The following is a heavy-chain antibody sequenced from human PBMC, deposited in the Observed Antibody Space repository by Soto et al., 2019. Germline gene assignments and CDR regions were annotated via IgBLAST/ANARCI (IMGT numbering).Heavy chain of an antibody. Sequence: LRLSCAASGFTVSSNYMSWVLQAPGKGLEWVSVIYSGGSTYYADSVKGRFTISRDNSKNTLYLQMNSLRAEDTAVYYCARSHGGSSSWYGFGYYYYMDVWGKGTTVTVSS. CDR1: GFTVSSNY. D-gene: IGHD6-13*01. V-gene: IGHV3-66*01. CDR2: IYSGGST. J-gene: IGHJ6*03. CDR3: ARSHGGSSSWYGFGYYYYMDV.